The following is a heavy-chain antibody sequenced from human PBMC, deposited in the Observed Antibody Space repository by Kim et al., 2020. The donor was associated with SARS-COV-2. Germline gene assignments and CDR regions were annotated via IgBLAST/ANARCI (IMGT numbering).Heavy chain of an antibody. CDR3: AREGDYCGGDCYPTPLLY. J-gene: IGHJ4*02. V-gene: IGHV3-30*01. Sequence: KGRFTISRDNSKNTLYLQMNSLRAEDTAVYYCAREGDYCGGDCYPTPLLYWGQGTLVTVSS. D-gene: IGHD2-21*02.